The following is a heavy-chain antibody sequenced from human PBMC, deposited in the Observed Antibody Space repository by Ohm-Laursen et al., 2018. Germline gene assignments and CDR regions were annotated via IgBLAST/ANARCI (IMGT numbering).Heavy chain of an antibody. CDR3: ARSRRQYGDLTDAFDV. CDR2: VYHAGNT. CDR1: GYSISSGYY. J-gene: IGHJ3*01. V-gene: IGHV4-38-2*02. D-gene: IGHD4-17*01. Sequence: GTLSLTCTVLGYSISSGYYWGWIRQSPGKGLEWIGSVYHAGNTHYNPSLKSRVSISLDTSKDQFSLKLSSVTAADTAVYYCARSRRQYGDLTDAFDVWGQGTSVTVSS.